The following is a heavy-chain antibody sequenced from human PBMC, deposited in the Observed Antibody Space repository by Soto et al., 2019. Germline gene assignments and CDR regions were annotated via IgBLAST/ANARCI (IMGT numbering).Heavy chain of an antibody. D-gene: IGHD1-1*01. J-gene: IGHJ4*02. CDR3: ARPVHPGYPSD. V-gene: IGHV1-8*01. CDR1: GYTFTSYD. Sequence: ASVKVSCKASGYTFTSYDINWVRQAPGQGLEWVGWINPTSEYTAHAQKFQDRVTLTREISTATAYMELSSLTSEDTAVYSCARPVHPGYPSDWGPGTQVTVSS. CDR2: INPTSEYT.